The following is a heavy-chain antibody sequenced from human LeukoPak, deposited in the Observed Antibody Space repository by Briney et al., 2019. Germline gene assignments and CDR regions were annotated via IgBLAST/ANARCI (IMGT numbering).Heavy chain of an antibody. V-gene: IGHV3-30*04. CDR2: ISYDGSNK. Sequence: GGSLRLSCAASRFTFSSYAMHWVRQAPGKGLEWVAVISYDGSNKYYADSVKGRFTISRDNSKNTLFLQMNSLRGEDTAVYYCAREESSGWYQLDYWGQGTLVTVSS. CDR3: AREESSGWYQLDY. D-gene: IGHD6-19*01. CDR1: RFTFSSYA. J-gene: IGHJ4*02.